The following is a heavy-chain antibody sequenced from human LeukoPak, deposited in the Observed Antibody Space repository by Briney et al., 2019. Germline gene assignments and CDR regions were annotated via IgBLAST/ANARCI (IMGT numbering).Heavy chain of an antibody. CDR2: ITTSSTFI. CDR1: GFTFSSYN. CDR3: ARASGATVDY. D-gene: IGHD6-19*01. V-gene: IGHV3-21*01. J-gene: IGHJ4*02. Sequence: GGSLRLSCAASGFTFSSYNMNWVRQAPGKGLEWVSYITTSSTFIYYADSVKGRFTISRDNATNSLYLQMNSLRAEDTAVYYCARASGATVDYWGQGTLVTVSS.